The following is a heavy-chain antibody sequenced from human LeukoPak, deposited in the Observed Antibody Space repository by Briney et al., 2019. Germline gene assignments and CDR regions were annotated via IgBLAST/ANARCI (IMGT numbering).Heavy chain of an antibody. J-gene: IGHJ3*02. CDR2: IKSDGSSI. CDR3: ASNTYVDYVSFDI. CDR1: GFTFSSYE. V-gene: IGHV3-74*01. Sequence: GGSLRLSCVASGFTFSSYEMSWVRQAPGKGLEWVSRIKSDGSSISYADSVKGRFTISRDNARNTLYLQMNSLRGEDTAVYYCASNTYVDYVSFDIWGQGTMVTVSS. D-gene: IGHD4-17*01.